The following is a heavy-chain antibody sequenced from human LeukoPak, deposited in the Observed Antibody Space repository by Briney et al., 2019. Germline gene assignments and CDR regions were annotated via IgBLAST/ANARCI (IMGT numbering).Heavy chain of an antibody. V-gene: IGHV4-38-2*02. CDR3: ARPGLRGAFDI. CDR1: GYSISSGYY. CDR2: IYHSGST. D-gene: IGHD3-10*01. J-gene: IGHJ3*02. Sequence: PSETLSLTCTVSGYSISSGYYWGWIRQPPGKGLEWIGYIYHSGSTYYNPSLKSRVTISVDTSKNHFSLKLTSVTAADTAVYYCARPGLRGAFDIWGQGTMVSISS.